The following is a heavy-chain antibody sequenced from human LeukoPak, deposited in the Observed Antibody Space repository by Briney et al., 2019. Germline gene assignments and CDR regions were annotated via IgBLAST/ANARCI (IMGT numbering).Heavy chain of an antibody. D-gene: IGHD2-2*01. CDR1: GYPINNAYY. Sequence: PSETLSLACGVSGYPINNAYYWVWIRQPPGKGLEWIGSLYHPDSTYYNPSLKSRVTISVDTSRNQFSLRLSFVTAADTAVYYCARQYDSYFYYYLDLWGTGTTVTVSS. CDR2: LYHPDST. V-gene: IGHV4-38-2*01. CDR3: ARQYDSYFYYYLDL. J-gene: IGHJ6*03.